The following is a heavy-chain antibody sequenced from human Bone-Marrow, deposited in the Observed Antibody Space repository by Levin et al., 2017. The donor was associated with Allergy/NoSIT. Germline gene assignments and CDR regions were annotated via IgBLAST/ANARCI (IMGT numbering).Heavy chain of an antibody. Sequence: PSETLSLTCSVSGGSVSSGSYYWSWIRQPPGKGLEWIGYIYYSGSTSYNPSLQSRVTISVDRSKNQFSLRLRSVTAADTAVYYCARNTGWDNGFDSWGQGTLVPVSS. CDR2: IYYSGST. CDR1: GGSVSSGSYY. CDR3: ARNTGWDNGFDS. D-gene: IGHD6-19*01. V-gene: IGHV4-61*01. J-gene: IGHJ5*01.